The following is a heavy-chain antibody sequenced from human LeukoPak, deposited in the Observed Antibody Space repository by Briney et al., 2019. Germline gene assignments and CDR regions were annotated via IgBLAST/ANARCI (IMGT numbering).Heavy chain of an antibody. CDR1: GGSISSYY. Sequence: SEALSLTCTVSGGSISSYYWSWIRQPPGKGLEWIGEVHLDGRTNYNPSLKSRLIMSVDLPENHISLKLTSVTAADTAVYYCAREGGFYRPLDYSGQGTLVTVSS. CDR3: AREGGFYRPLDY. CDR2: VHLDGRT. J-gene: IGHJ4*02. D-gene: IGHD3-3*01. V-gene: IGHV4-59*12.